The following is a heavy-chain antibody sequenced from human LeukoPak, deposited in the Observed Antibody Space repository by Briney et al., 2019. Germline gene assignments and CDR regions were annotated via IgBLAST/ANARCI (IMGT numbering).Heavy chain of an antibody. CDR2: IFYSGTT. CDR1: GGSVSSGRYY. CDR3: ARDRSSCRYCSSTCCYDDAFDI. J-gene: IGHJ3*02. Sequence: PSETLSLTCTVSGGSVSSGRYYWSWVRQPPGKGLEWLGFIFYSGTTNYNPSLKSRVTISVDPSKNQLSLKLSSVAAADTAVYYCARDRSSCRYCSSTCCYDDAFDIWGQGTIVTVSS. V-gene: IGHV4-61*01. D-gene: IGHD2-2*01.